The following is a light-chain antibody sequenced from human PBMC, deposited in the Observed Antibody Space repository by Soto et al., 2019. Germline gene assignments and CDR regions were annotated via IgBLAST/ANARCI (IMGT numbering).Light chain of an antibody. V-gene: IGKV3-15*01. Sequence: EIVMTQSPATLSVSPGERATLSCRASQSVSSNLAWYQQKPGQAPRLLIYGASTRATGIPARFSGSGSGTEFTLTISSLQSEDFAVYYCQQCGSSPWTFGQGTKVGIK. J-gene: IGKJ1*01. CDR2: GAS. CDR3: QQCGSSPWT. CDR1: QSVSSN.